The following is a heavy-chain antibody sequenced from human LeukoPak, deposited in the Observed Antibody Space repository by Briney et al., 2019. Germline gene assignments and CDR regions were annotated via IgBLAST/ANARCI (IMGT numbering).Heavy chain of an antibody. J-gene: IGHJ4*02. CDR2: INPNSGGT. D-gene: IGHD6-13*01. Sequence: ASVKVSCKASGYTFTSYYMHWVRQAPGQGLEWMGWINPNSGGTNYAQKFQGWVTMTRDTSISTAYMELSRLRSDDTAVYYCARAASSSLTSFDYWGQGTLVTVSS. CDR3: ARAASSSLTSFDY. CDR1: GYTFTSYY. V-gene: IGHV1-2*04.